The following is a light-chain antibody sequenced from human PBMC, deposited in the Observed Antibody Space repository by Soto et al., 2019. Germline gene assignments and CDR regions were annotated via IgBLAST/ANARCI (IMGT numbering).Light chain of an antibody. CDR1: QSVTK. Sequence: ENVLRQSPGTLSLYPGERATLSCRASQSVTKLAWYQQQPGQAPRLLIYAASNRATGIPDRFSGSGSGTDFTLSISSLGPEDSAEYDCHKYGRTFGGGTKVDIK. J-gene: IGKJ4*01. CDR2: AAS. V-gene: IGKV3-20*01. CDR3: HKYGRT.